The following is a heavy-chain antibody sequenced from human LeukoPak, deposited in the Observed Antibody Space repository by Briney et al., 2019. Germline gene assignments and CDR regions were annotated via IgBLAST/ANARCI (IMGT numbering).Heavy chain of an antibody. Sequence: KPSETLSLTCAVYGGSFSGYYWSWIRQPPGKGLEWIGEINHSGSTNYNPSLKSRVTISVDTSKNQFSLTLSSVTAADTAVYYCARMPIAAAGNAFDIWGQGTMVTVSS. CDR1: GGSFSGYY. D-gene: IGHD6-13*01. CDR3: ARMPIAAAGNAFDI. V-gene: IGHV4-34*01. J-gene: IGHJ3*02. CDR2: INHSGST.